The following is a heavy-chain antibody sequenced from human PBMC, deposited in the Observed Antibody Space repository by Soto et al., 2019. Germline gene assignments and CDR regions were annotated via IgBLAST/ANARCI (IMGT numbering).Heavy chain of an antibody. CDR1: GFTFSSYS. CDR3: ARGEVGVAGGGWFDP. CDR2: ISSSSSYI. V-gene: IGHV3-21*01. J-gene: IGHJ5*02. D-gene: IGHD2-15*01. Sequence: EVQLVESGGGLVKPGGSLRLSCAASGFTFSSYSMNWVRQAPGKGLEWVSPISSSSSYIYYADSVKGRFTISRDNAKTSLYQQMNSLRAEDAAVYYCARGEVGVAGGGWFDPWGQGTLVTVSS.